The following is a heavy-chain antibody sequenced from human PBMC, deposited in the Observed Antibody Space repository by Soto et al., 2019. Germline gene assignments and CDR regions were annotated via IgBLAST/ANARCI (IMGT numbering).Heavy chain of an antibody. CDR2: ISGSGDST. Sequence: EVQLLESGGGLVQPGGSLRLSCAASGFTFSSYAMNWVRQAPGKGLEWVSVISGSGDSTYYADSVKGRFTISRDNSKNTLYVQMNSLRAEDTAVYYWARRGSGSYYDYWGQGNLVTVSS. V-gene: IGHV3-23*01. CDR3: ARRGSGSYYDY. CDR1: GFTFSSYA. J-gene: IGHJ4*02. D-gene: IGHD1-26*01.